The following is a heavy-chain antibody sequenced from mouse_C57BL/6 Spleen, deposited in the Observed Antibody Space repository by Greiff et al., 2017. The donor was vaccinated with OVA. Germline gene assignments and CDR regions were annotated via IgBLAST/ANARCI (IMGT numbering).Heavy chain of an antibody. CDR3: ARGNLGTVVAPFDY. J-gene: IGHJ2*01. CDR1: GYTFTDYN. V-gene: IGHV1-22*01. D-gene: IGHD1-1*01. CDR2: INPNNGGT. Sequence: DVQLQESGPELVKPGASVKMSCKASGYTFTDYNMHWVKQSHGKSLEWIGYINPNNGGTSYNQKFKGKATLTVNKSSSTAYMELRSLTSEDSAVYYCARGNLGTVVAPFDYWGQGTTLTVSS.